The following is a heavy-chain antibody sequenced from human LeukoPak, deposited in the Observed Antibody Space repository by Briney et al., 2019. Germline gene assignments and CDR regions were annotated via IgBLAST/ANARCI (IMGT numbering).Heavy chain of an antibody. J-gene: IGHJ4*02. CDR1: GFTFSSYA. CDR2: ITGSGGST. V-gene: IGHV3-23*01. CDR3: AKGSATVTTGDYFDY. D-gene: IGHD4-17*01. Sequence: PGGSLRLSCAASGFTFSSYAMSWVRQAPGKGLEWVSAITGSGGSTYYADSVKGRFTISRDNSKNTLYLQMNSLRAEDTAVYYCAKGSATVTTGDYFDYWGQGTLVTVSS.